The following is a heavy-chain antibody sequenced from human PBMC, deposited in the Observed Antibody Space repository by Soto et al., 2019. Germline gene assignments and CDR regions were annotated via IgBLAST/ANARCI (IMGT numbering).Heavy chain of an antibody. J-gene: IGHJ5*02. CDR3: ARYPALCSNGINCPPGP. D-gene: IGHD2-8*01. Sequence: SETLSLTCTVSGGSISSGDYYWSWIRQPPGKGLEWIGYIYYSGSTYYKPSLKSRVTISVDTSKNQFSLKLSSVTAADTAIYYCARYPALCSNGINCPPGPWGQGTQVTVSS. V-gene: IGHV4-30-4*01. CDR2: IYYSGST. CDR1: GGSISSGDYY.